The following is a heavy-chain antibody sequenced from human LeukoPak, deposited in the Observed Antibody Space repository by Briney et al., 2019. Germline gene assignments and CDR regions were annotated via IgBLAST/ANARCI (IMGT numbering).Heavy chain of an antibody. CDR1: GGSFSRYY. Sequence: KTSETLSLTCAVYGGSFSRYYWSGIRQPPGKGREWIGEINHSGSTNYNPSLKSRVTISVDTSKNQFSLKLSSVTAADTAVYYCARQSGAAAGYYYYYFLDVWGKSTTVTISS. CDR3: ARQSGAAAGYYYYYFLDV. V-gene: IGHV4-34*01. J-gene: IGHJ6*03. CDR2: INHSGST. D-gene: IGHD6-13*01.